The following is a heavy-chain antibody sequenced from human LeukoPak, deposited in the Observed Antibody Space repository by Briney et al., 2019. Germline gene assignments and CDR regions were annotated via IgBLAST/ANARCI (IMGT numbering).Heavy chain of an antibody. Sequence: GGSLRLSCAASGFSSSNFTMNWVRQAPGKGLEWVSSISSSSTYIYYADSVKGRFTISRDNAKNSLFLQMNSLRAEDTAVYYCARVGIVVVVAYAFDIWGQGTMVTVSS. CDR3: ARVGIVVVVAYAFDI. J-gene: IGHJ3*02. D-gene: IGHD2-15*01. CDR1: GFSSSNFT. CDR2: ISSSSTYI. V-gene: IGHV3-21*01.